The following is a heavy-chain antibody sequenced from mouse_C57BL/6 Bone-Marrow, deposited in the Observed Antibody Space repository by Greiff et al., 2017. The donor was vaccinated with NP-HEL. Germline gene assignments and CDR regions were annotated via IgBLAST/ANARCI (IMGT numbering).Heavy chain of an antibody. J-gene: IGHJ3*01. D-gene: IGHD1-1*01. Sequence: EVHLVESGGGLVKPGGSLKLSCAASGFTFSSYAMSWVRQTPVKRLEWVATISDGGSYTYYPDNVKGRFTISRDNAKNNLYLQMSHLKTEDTAMYYCARDPTVVARDGFAYWGQGTLVTVSA. CDR2: ISDGGSYT. V-gene: IGHV5-4*01. CDR3: ARDPTVVARDGFAY. CDR1: GFTFSSYA.